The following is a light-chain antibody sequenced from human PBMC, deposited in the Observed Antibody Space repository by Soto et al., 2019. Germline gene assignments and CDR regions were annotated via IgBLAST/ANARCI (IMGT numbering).Light chain of an antibody. V-gene: IGKV4-1*01. CDR3: QQYYRTPPT. J-gene: IGKJ4*01. CDR2: WAS. CDR1: QSVSSSY. Sequence: EIVLTQSPGTLSLSPGERATLSCRTSQSVSSSYLAWYQQKPGQPPKLLVYWASTRQSGVPDRFSGSGSGTDFTLTISSLQAEDVAVYYCQQYYRTPPTFGGGTKVEIK.